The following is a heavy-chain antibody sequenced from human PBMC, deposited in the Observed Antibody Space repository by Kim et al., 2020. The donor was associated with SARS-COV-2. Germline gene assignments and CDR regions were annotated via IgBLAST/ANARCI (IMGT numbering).Heavy chain of an antibody. CDR2: PSHHGTEI. CDR1: GFTFSNYG. Sequence: GGSLRLSCAASGFTFSNYGMHWVRQAQGKGLEWVAIPSHHGTEIQYGDSVKGRFTISRDNSKNMLYLQMNSLRVEDTAVYYCAKDFKSSWTFDYWGRGTLVIVSS. J-gene: IGHJ4*01. CDR3: AKDFKSSWTFDY. D-gene: IGHD6-13*01. V-gene: IGHV3-30*18.